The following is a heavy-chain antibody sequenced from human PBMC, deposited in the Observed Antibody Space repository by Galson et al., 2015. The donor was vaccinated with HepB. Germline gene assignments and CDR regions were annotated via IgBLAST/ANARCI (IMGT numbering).Heavy chain of an antibody. CDR1: GDSVSSNSAA. CDR3: AREGAVVYYYDSSGLDY. J-gene: IGHJ4*02. D-gene: IGHD3-22*01. V-gene: IGHV6-1*01. Sequence: CAISGDSVSSNSAAWNWIRQSPSRGLEWLGRTYYRSKWYNDYAVSVKSRITINPDTSKNQFSLQLNPVTPEDTAVYYCAREGAVVYYYDSSGLDYWGQGTLVTVSS. CDR2: TYYRSKWYN.